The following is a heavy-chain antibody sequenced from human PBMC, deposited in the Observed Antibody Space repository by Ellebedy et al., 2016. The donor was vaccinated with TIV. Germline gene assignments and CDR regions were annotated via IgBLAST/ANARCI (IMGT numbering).Heavy chain of an antibody. J-gene: IGHJ6*02. CDR2: ISSSGSTI. Sequence: GESLKISCAASGFTFSYYEMNWVRQAPGKGLEWVSYISSSGSTIYYAESVKGRFTISRDNAKNSLYLQMNSLSADDTALYYCARDRDGYDSFYYGMDVWGQGTTVTVSS. CDR1: GFTFSYYE. D-gene: IGHD5-12*01. CDR3: ARDRDGYDSFYYGMDV. V-gene: IGHV3-48*03.